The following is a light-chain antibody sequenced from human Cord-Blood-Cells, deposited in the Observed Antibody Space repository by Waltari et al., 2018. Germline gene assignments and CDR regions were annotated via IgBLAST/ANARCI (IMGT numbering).Light chain of an antibody. V-gene: IGKV1-9*01. Sequence: DIQLTQSPSFLSASVGDRVTITCRASQGISSYLAWYQQKPAKAPKLLIYAASPLQSGVPARFSGSVSGTEFTLTISSLQPEDFATYYCQQLNSYPLTFGGGTKVEIK. CDR3: QQLNSYPLT. CDR2: AAS. J-gene: IGKJ4*01. CDR1: QGISSY.